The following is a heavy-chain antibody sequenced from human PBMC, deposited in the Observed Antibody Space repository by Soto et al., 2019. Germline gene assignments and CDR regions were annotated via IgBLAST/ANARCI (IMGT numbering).Heavy chain of an antibody. J-gene: IGHJ4*02. CDR2: VSKSGYT. Sequence: GGSLRLSCAVSGFNFNNYGINWVRQAPGKGLEWVSSVSKSGYTYYSDSVKGRFTISRDNAKDSVSLQMNTLTAEDTAVYYCAREDSIIIPAVSDFWGQGTLVTVSS. CDR1: GFNFNNYG. D-gene: IGHD2-2*01. V-gene: IGHV3-21*01. CDR3: AREDSIIIPAVSDF.